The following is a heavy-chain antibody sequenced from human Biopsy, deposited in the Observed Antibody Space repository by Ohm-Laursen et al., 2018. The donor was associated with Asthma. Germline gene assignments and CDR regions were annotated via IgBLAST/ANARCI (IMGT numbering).Heavy chain of an antibody. D-gene: IGHD6-6*01. CDR1: GDAMSTSGSY. CDR3: ARAVSSSSYWYFDL. V-gene: IGHV4-39*02. Sequence: SDTLSLTYTVSGDAMSTSGSYWGWIRQSPGKGLEWIGSIYYSGRTYYNPSLESRVTISADTSKNHFSLKVTSVTAADTAVYYCARAVSSSSYWYFDLWGRGDLVTVSS. CDR2: IYYSGRT. J-gene: IGHJ2*01.